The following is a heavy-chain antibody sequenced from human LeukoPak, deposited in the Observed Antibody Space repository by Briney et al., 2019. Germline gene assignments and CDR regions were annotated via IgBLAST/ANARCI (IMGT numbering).Heavy chain of an antibody. J-gene: IGHJ4*02. CDR2: IKEDGSER. D-gene: IGHD2-15*01. V-gene: IGHV3-7*03. Sequence: GGSLRLSCAASGFTFDYHWMSWVRQAPGKGLEWVANIKEDGSERWYVDSVKGRFTISRDNAKNSLYLQMNSLRDEDTAVYYCAKEVSVVAFFDYWGQGTLVTVSS. CDR1: GFTFDYHW. CDR3: AKEVSVVAFFDY.